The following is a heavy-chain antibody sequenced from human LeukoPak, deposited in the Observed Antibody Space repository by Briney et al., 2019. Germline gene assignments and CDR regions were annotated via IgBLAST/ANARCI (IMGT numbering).Heavy chain of an antibody. CDR1: GFTFSDYE. J-gene: IGHJ4*02. CDR2: ISSSSSYI. Sequence: GGALRLSCAASGFTFSDYEMNGVRQAPGRWLEWGSSISSSSSYIYYADSVKGRFTISRDNAKNSLYLQMNSLRAEDTAVYYCARDPPGFWSGGSCYSCWGQGTLVTVSS. CDR3: ARDPPGFWSGGSCYSC. V-gene: IGHV3-21*01. D-gene: IGHD2-15*01.